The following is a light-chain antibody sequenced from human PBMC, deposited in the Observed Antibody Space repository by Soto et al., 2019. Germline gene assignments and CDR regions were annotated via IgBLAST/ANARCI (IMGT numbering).Light chain of an antibody. V-gene: IGKV1-9*01. J-gene: IGKJ4*01. CDR3: QQVESYLST. CDR2: VAS. Sequence: IQLTQSPSSLSASVGDRVTITCRASQDITNFLAWYQQKPGKAPKLLIYVASTLQSGVPSRFSGSGSGTDFTLTISSLQPEDFATYFYQQVESYLSTFGGGTKVDIK. CDR1: QDITNF.